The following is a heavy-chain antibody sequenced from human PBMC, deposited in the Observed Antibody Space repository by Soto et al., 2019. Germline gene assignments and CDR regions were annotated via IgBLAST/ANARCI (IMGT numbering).Heavy chain of an antibody. D-gene: IGHD2-2*01. Sequence: PGGSLRLSCAASGFTFSSYEMNWVRQAPGKGLEWVSYISSSGSTIYYADSVKGRFTISRDNSKNTLYLQMNSLRAEDTAVYYCAKGRMLSSTSCPFDYWGQGTLVTVSS. V-gene: IGHV3-48*03. CDR3: AKGRMLSSTSCPFDY. CDR1: GFTFSSYE. J-gene: IGHJ4*02. CDR2: ISSSGSTI.